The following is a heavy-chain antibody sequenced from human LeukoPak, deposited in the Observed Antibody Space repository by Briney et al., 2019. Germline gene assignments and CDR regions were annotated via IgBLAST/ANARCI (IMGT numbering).Heavy chain of an antibody. J-gene: IGHJ4*02. Sequence: GGSLRLSCAATGFTFSNFAMHWVRQAPGKGLEWVAVVSYDGSYKYYADSVKGRSTTSRDNSKNTLYLQMNSLRAEDTAVYYCARAPGYGAAYYFDYWGQGTLVTVSS. D-gene: IGHD1-1*01. CDR2: VSYDGSYK. V-gene: IGHV3-30*04. CDR1: GFTFSNFA. CDR3: ARAPGYGAAYYFDY.